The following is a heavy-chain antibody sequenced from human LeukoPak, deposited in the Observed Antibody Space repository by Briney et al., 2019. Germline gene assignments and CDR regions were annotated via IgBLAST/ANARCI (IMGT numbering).Heavy chain of an antibody. V-gene: IGHV3-30-3*01. D-gene: IGHD3-10*01. Sequence: LSLTCTVSGGSISSSSYYWGWVRQAPGKGLEWVAVISYDGSNKYYADSVKGRFTISRDNSKNTLYLQMDSLRAEDTAIYYCADFGSGSYCFDYWGQGTLVTVSS. CDR2: ISYDGSNK. J-gene: IGHJ4*02. CDR3: ADFGSGSYCFDY. CDR1: GGSISSSSYY.